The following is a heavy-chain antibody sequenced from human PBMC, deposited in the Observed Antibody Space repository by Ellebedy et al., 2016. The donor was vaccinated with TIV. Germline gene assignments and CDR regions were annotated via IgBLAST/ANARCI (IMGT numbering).Heavy chain of an antibody. Sequence: AASVQVSCKASGYTFTNFDINWVRQATGQGLEWMGWMNPNSGDTGYAQKFQGRVTITRDTSINTAYMELSSLRSEDTAVYYCARNPAHTGYFDPWGQGTLVTVSS. CDR3: ARNPAHTGYFDP. CDR1: GYTFTNFD. J-gene: IGHJ5*02. D-gene: IGHD3-9*01. CDR2: MNPNSGDT. V-gene: IGHV1-8*03.